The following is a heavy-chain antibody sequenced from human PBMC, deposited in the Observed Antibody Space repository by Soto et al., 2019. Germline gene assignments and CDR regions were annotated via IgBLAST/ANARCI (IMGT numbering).Heavy chain of an antibody. J-gene: IGHJ6*02. CDR1: GFTFSNAW. Sequence: GGSLRLSCAASGFTFSNAWMNWVRQAPGKGLEWVGRIKSKTDGGTTDYAAPVKGRFTISRDDSKNTLYLQMNSLKTEDTAVYYCTTDTPRYGSGSYYYYGMDVWGQGTTVTVSS. D-gene: IGHD3-10*01. CDR3: TTDTPRYGSGSYYYYGMDV. V-gene: IGHV3-15*07. CDR2: IKSKTDGGTT.